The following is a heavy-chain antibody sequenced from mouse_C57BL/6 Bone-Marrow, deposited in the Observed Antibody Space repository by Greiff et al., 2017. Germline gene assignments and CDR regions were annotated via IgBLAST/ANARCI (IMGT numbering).Heavy chain of an antibody. V-gene: IGHV5-16*01. Sequence: EVKLVESEGGLVQPGSSMKLSCTASGFTFSDYYMAWVRQVPEKGLEWVANINYDGSSTYYLDSLKSRFIISRDNAKNILYLQMSSLKSEDTATYYCARWNSNWYFDVWGTGTTVTVSS. CDR2: INYDGSST. D-gene: IGHD2-5*01. CDR1: GFTFSDYY. CDR3: ARWNSNWYFDV. J-gene: IGHJ1*03.